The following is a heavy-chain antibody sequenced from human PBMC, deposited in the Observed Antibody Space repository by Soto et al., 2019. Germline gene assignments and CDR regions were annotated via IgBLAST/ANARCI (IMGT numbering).Heavy chain of an antibody. CDR1: GFTFSSYA. CDR2: ISYDGSNK. J-gene: IGHJ6*02. CDR3: AREIYDFWSGYYTLYYYYGMDV. V-gene: IGHV3-30-3*01. Sequence: PGGSLRLSCAASGFTFSSYAMYWVRQAPGKGLEWVAVISYDGSNKYYADSVKGRFTISRDNSKNTLYLQMNSLRAEDTTVYYCAREIYDFWSGYYTLYYYYGMDVWGQGTTVTVSS. D-gene: IGHD3-3*01.